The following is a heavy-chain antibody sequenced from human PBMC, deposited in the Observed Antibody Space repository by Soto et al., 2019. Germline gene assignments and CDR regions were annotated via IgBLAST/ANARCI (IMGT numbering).Heavy chain of an antibody. V-gene: IGHV3-23*01. J-gene: IGHJ4*02. CDR1: GFTFSSNA. D-gene: IGHD3-22*01. CDR2: ISGSGGST. CDR3: ANPSVTMIVETDY. Sequence: EVQLLESGGGLVQPGGSRRLSCAAPGFTFSSNARSWVRQAPGKGLEWVSAISGSGGSTYYADSVKGRFTISRDNSKNTLYLQMNSLRAEDTAVYYCANPSVTMIVETDYWGQGTLVTVSS.